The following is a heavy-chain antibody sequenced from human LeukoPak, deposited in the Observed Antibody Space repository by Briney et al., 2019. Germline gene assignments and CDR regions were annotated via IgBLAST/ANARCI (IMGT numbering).Heavy chain of an antibody. J-gene: IGHJ4*02. CDR2: IWYDGSNK. V-gene: IGHV3-33*01. D-gene: IGHD2-15*01. CDR3: ARNPREDAHFDY. Sequence: GGSLRLSCAASGFTFSSYGMHWVRQAPGKGLEWVAVIWYDGSNKYYADSVKGRFTISRDNSKNTLYLQMNSLRAEDTAVYYCARNPREDAHFDYWGQGTLVIVSS. CDR1: GFTFSSYG.